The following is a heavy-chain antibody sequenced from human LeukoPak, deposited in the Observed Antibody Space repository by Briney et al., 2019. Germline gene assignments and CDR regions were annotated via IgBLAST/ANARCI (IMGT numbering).Heavy chain of an antibody. V-gene: IGHV3-23*01. Sequence: GGPLRLSCAAYGFTSSNFAMNWVRQAPGKGLECVSSISGSTGRTYYADSVKGRFTISRDDSKNTVYLEMNNLRAEDTALYFCAKANCGSECFYIMDVWGQGTMVTVSS. J-gene: IGHJ6*02. CDR2: ISGSTGRT. CDR3: AKANCGSECFYIMDV. D-gene: IGHD3-16*01. CDR1: GFTSSNFA.